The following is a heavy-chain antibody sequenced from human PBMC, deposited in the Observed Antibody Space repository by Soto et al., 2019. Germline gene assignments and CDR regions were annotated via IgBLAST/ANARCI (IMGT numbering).Heavy chain of an antibody. D-gene: IGHD3-10*02. CDR2: ISSSGSTI. CDR3: ARAPSLLCLD. CDR1: GLTFSSYE. Sequence: GGSLRLSCAASGLTFSSYEMNWVRQAPGKGLEWVSYISSSGSTIYYADSVKGRFTISRDNAKNSLYLQMNSLRAEDTAVYYCARAPSLLCLDWGQGTLVTVSS. V-gene: IGHV3-48*03. J-gene: IGHJ4*02.